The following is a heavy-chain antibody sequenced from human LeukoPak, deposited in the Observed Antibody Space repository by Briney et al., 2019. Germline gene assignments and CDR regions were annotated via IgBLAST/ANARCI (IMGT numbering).Heavy chain of an antibody. D-gene: IGHD4-11*01. CDR2: SNPKSGDP. CDR1: GYRFTGYY. V-gene: IGHV1-2*02. Sequence: GASVKVSCKTSGYRFTGYYMHWVRQAPGQGLAWMGWSNPKSGDPIYVQKLQGRVTLTRDTSIDTVYLELSSLKSDDTAVYYCARDPGHDASNYGGLDFWGQGTLVTVSS. J-gene: IGHJ4*02. CDR3: ARDPGHDASNYGGLDF.